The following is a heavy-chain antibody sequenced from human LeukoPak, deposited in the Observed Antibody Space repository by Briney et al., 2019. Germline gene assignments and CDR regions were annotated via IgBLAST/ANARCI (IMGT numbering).Heavy chain of an antibody. CDR2: ISHDGSNK. V-gene: IGHV3-30-3*01. CDR1: GFSFNTFG. D-gene: IGHD3-3*01. J-gene: IGHJ6*03. Sequence: GGSLRLSCAASGFSFNTFGMDWVRQAPGKGLEWVAGISHDGSNKYYADSVKGRFTISRDNAKNSLYLQMNSLRAEDTAVYYCARDRITIFGVVSDYYMDVWGKGTTVTVSS. CDR3: ARDRITIFGVVSDYYMDV.